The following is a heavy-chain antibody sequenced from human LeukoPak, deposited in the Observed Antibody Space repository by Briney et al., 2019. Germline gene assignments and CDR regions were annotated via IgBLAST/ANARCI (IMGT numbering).Heavy chain of an antibody. D-gene: IGHD6-13*01. V-gene: IGHV4-39*07. J-gene: IGHJ4*02. Sequence: SETLSLTCTVSGGSIGSSSYYWGWIRQPPGKGLEWIGSIYYSGSTNYNPSLKSRVTVSVDTSKNQFSLKLSSVTAADTAVYYCARAWSSSWYVIDYWGQGTLVTVSS. CDR2: IYYSGST. CDR3: ARAWSSSWYVIDY. CDR1: GGSIGSSSYY.